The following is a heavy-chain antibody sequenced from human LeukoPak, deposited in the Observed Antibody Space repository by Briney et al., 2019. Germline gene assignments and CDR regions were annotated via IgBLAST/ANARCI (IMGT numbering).Heavy chain of an antibody. CDR1: GDSISGASFY. CDR3: ARGVSQVRGMWFDP. CDR2: VHTSGTT. J-gene: IGHJ5*02. Sequence: SQTLSLTCTVSGDSISGASFYWSWIRQPAGKGLEWIGRVHTSGTTDYNPSLRSRVTISVDTSKNQFSLRLSSVTAADTAVYHCARGVSQVRGMWFDPWGQGTLVTVSA. D-gene: IGHD3-10*01. V-gene: IGHV4-61*02.